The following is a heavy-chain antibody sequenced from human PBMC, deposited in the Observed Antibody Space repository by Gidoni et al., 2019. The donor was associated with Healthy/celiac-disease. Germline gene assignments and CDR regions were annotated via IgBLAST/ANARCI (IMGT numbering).Heavy chain of an antibody. D-gene: IGHD6-6*01. J-gene: IGHJ1*01. CDR1: GFTFDDYA. Sequence: EVQLVESGGGVVQPGGSLRLSGAAPGFTFDDYAMHWVRQAPGKGLEWVSLISGDGGSTYYADSVKGRFTISRDNSKNSLYLQMNSLRTEDTALYYCAKDRAARRPEYFQHWGQGTLVTVSS. V-gene: IGHV3-43*02. CDR3: AKDRAARRPEYFQH. CDR2: ISGDGGST.